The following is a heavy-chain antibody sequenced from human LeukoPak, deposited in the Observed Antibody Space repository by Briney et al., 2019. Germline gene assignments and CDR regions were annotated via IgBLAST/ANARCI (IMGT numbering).Heavy chain of an antibody. D-gene: IGHD1-26*01. CDR3: ARDPSGELLPYFDY. V-gene: IGHV3-11*04. CDR2: ISASGDTI. J-gene: IGHJ4*02. CDR1: GFTFRNYY. Sequence: GGSLRLSCAASGFTFRNYYMTWIRQAPGKGLEWVSYISASGDTIYYGDSVRGRFTISRDNAKNSLYLHMNTLKAEDTAVYYCARDPSGELLPYFDYWGQGTLVTVSS.